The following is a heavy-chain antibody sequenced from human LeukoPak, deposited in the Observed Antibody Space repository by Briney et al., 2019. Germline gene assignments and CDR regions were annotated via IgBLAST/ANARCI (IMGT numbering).Heavy chain of an antibody. CDR1: GGSFSGYY. J-gene: IGHJ4*02. V-gene: IGHV4-34*01. CDR2: INHSGST. CDR3: AREGGSIDY. Sequence: SETLSLTCAVYGGSFSGYYWSWIRQPPGKGLEWIGEINHSGSTNYNPSLKSRVTISVDTSKNQFSLKLSSVTAADTAVYYCAREGGSIDYWGQGTLVTVSS. D-gene: IGHD1-26*01.